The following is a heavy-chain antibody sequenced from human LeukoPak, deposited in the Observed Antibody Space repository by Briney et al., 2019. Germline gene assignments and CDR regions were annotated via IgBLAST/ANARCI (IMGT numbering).Heavy chain of an antibody. CDR1: GVSISSYY. V-gene: IGHV4-59*01. CDR3: TRGSIAYYYMDV. Sequence: PSETLSLTCTVSGVSISSYYWSWLRQPPGKGLEWIGNIYYSGRTNYNPSLKSRITISVDTSKNQFSLKLSSVTAADTAVYYCTRGSIAYYYMDVWGKGTTVTISS. CDR2: IYYSGRT. D-gene: IGHD3-22*01. J-gene: IGHJ6*03.